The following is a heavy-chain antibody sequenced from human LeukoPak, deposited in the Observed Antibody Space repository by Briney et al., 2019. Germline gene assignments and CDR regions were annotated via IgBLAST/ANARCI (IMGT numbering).Heavy chain of an antibody. D-gene: IGHD1-1*01. J-gene: IGHJ4*02. CDR1: GFTFRSYV. Sequence: GGSLRRSCAASGFTFRSYVMSWVRQAPGKGLEWVSAISNSGDNTFYADSVKGRFTISRDNSNNTLFLQMNSLRAEDTAVYFCAKARDTTTRDWGQGTLVTVSS. V-gene: IGHV3-23*01. CDR2: ISNSGDNT. CDR3: AKARDTTTRD.